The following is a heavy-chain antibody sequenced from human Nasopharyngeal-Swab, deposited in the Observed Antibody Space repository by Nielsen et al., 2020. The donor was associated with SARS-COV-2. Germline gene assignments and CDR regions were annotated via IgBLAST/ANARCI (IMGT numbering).Heavy chain of an antibody. D-gene: IGHD6-13*01. Sequence: GESLKISCAASGFTFNYYAMTWVRQTPGKGLEWVSAISGSDGSTHYADSVKGRFTISRGNSKDTVYLQMNNLRADDTAIYYCAKAPGAAAGTVFDSWGQGTLVTVSP. CDR3: AKAPGAAAGTVFDS. CDR2: ISGSDGST. CDR1: GFTFNYYA. J-gene: IGHJ4*02. V-gene: IGHV3-23*01.